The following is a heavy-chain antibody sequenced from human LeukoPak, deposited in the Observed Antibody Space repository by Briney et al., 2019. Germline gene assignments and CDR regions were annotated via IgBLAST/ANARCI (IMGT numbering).Heavy chain of an antibody. CDR2: IYSGGST. CDR1: GFTVSSSY. D-gene: IGHD4-17*01. J-gene: IGHJ5*02. CDR3: ARDQGRTVWFDP. V-gene: IGHV3-53*05. Sequence: PRGSLRLSCAASGFTVSSSYMSWVRQGPGQGLEWVSVIYSGGSTYYADSVKGRFTISRDNSKNTLYLQMNSLRSEDTAVYYCARDQGRTVWFDPWGQGTLVTVSS.